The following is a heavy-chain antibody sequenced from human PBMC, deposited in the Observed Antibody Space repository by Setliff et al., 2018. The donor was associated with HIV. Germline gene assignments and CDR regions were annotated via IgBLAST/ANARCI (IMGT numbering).Heavy chain of an antibody. CDR1: GFSLTTSAVG. J-gene: IGHJ2*01. V-gene: IGHV2-5*02. D-gene: IGHD3-16*02. Sequence: SGPTLVNPTQTLTLTCAFSGFSLTTSAVGVGWIRQPPGKALEWLALIYWDDDKRYRSSLRSRLTITKDTSKNQVVLTMTNMDPVDTATYYCARTPLPGPHWYFDLWGRGTLVTVSS. CDR2: IYWDDDK. CDR3: ARTPLPGPHWYFDL.